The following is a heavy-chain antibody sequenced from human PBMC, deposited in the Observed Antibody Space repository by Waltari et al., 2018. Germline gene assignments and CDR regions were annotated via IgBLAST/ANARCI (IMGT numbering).Heavy chain of an antibody. Sequence: QVQLVESGGGVVQPGESLRLSCVASGFSFSNYGIHWVRQAPGKGLVWVSVISYDGATKYYGDSVKGRFFISRDNSRNRSYLQMTSLTPEDTAVYYCAKGLGTWYFDLWGRGTLVTVSS. V-gene: IGHV3-30*18. CDR2: ISYDGATK. J-gene: IGHJ2*01. D-gene: IGHD1-1*01. CDR1: GFSFSNYG. CDR3: AKGLGTWYFDL.